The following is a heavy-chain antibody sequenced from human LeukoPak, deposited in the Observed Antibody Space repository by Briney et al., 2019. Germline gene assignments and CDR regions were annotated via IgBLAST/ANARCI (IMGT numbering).Heavy chain of an antibody. CDR3: AREAGISNWFDP. CDR1: GLTFSSYE. CDR2: ISRSGSTI. V-gene: IGHV3-48*03. D-gene: IGHD3-10*01. J-gene: IGHJ5*02. Sequence: GGSLRLSCAASGLTFSSYEMNWVRQAPGKGLEWVSYISRSGSTIYCADSVKGRFTISRDNAKNSLYLQMNSLRVEDTAVYYCAREAGISNWFDPWGQGTLVIVSS.